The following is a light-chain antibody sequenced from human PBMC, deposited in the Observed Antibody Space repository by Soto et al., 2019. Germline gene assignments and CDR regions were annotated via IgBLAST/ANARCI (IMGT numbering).Light chain of an antibody. CDR3: QQYGTPPPLT. Sequence: ELVLAQSPGTLSLSPGERATLSCRASQSVSSNYLAWYQQKTGHAPRLLIYGASSRATGIPDRFSGSGSATDFTLTISRLEPDDFAVYYCQQYGTPPPLTFGGGTKVEIK. J-gene: IGKJ4*01. V-gene: IGKV3-20*01. CDR1: QSVSSNY. CDR2: GAS.